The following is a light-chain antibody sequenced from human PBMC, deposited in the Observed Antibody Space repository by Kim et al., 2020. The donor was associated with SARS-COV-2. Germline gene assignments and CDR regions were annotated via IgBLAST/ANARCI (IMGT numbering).Light chain of an antibody. CDR2: GAS. CDR1: QSVSSSY. V-gene: IGKV3-20*01. CDR3: QQYGSSPT. Sequence: SWSPRERATLTCRASQSVSSSYLAWYQQKPGQAPRLLIYGASSRATGIPDRFSGSGSGTDFTLTISRLEPEDFAVYYCQQYGSSPTFGGGTKLEI. J-gene: IGKJ4*01.